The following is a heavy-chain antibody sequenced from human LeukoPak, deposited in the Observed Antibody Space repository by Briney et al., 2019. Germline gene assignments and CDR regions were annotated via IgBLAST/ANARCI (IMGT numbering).Heavy chain of an antibody. V-gene: IGHV3-30-3*01. D-gene: IGHD2-21*01. Sequence: GGSLRLSCAASGFTFSSFWMSWVRQAPGKGLEWVAVISYDGSNKYYADSVKGRFTISRDNSKNTLYLQMNSLRAEDTAVYYCVLGGYWSGRDAFDIWGQGTMVTVSS. CDR1: GFTFSSFW. CDR3: VLGGYWSGRDAFDI. CDR2: ISYDGSNK. J-gene: IGHJ3*02.